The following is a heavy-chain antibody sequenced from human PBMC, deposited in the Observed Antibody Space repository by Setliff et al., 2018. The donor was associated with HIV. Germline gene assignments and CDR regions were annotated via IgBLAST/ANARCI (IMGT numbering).Heavy chain of an antibody. D-gene: IGHD1-26*01. CDR1: GFTFSNYA. CDR2: ISYDESNK. Sequence: SCVASGFTFSNYAMHWVRQAPGKGLEWVTVISYDESNKYYGDSVKGRFTISRDNSKNTLYLQMNSLRAEDTAVYYCARGPNRYSGTYSYYYYMDVWGKGTTVTVSS. V-gene: IGHV3-30*01. CDR3: ARGPNRYSGTYSYYYYMDV. J-gene: IGHJ6*03.